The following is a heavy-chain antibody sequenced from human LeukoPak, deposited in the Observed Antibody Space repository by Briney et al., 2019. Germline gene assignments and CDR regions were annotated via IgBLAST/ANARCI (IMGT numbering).Heavy chain of an antibody. CDR2: INHSGST. V-gene: IGHV4-34*01. CDR3: ARAGPGGVWGSYRYPDY. D-gene: IGHD3-16*02. CDR1: GGSFSGYY. J-gene: IGHJ4*02. Sequence: SETLSLTCAVYGGSFSGYYWSWIRQPPGKGLEGMGKINHSGSTNYNPSLKSRVTISVDTSKNQFSLKLSSVTAADTAVYYCARAGPGGVWGSYRYPDYWGQGTLVTVSS.